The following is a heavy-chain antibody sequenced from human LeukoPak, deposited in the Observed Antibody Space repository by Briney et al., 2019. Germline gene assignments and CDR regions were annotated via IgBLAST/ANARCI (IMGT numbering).Heavy chain of an antibody. CDR3: ARDRSYSCDY. CDR2: INSGGSST. D-gene: IGHD3-10*01. J-gene: IGHJ4*02. V-gene: IGHV3-74*01. CDR1: GFSFSSYW. Sequence: GSLRLSCAASGFSFSSYWMHWVCQAPGKGPVWVSHINSGGSSTTYADSVKGRFTISSDNAKNTLYLQMNSLRAEDTAVYYCARDRSYSCDYWGQGTLVTVSS.